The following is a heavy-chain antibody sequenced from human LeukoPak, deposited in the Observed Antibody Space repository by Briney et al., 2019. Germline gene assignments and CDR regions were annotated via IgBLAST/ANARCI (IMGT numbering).Heavy chain of an antibody. Sequence: ASVKVSCKASGYTFTSYYMHWVRQAPGQGLEWMGIINPSGGGTSYAQKFQGRVTMTRDTSTSTVYMELSSLRSEDTAVYYCARESDYYDRPGIFDYWGQGTLVTVSS. D-gene: IGHD3-22*01. J-gene: IGHJ4*02. V-gene: IGHV1-46*01. CDR3: ARESDYYDRPGIFDY. CDR1: GYTFTSYY. CDR2: INPSGGGT.